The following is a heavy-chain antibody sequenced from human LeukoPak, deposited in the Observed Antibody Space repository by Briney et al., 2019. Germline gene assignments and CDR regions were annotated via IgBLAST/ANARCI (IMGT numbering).Heavy chain of an antibody. V-gene: IGHV3-73*01. CDR1: GFTFSGSA. CDR3: TTLYQLLLTSSDY. D-gene: IGHD2-2*01. Sequence: GGSLRLSXAASGFTFSGSAMHWVRQASGKGLEWVGRIRSKANSYATAYAASVKGRFTISRDDSKNTAYLQMNSLKTEDTAVYYCTTLYQLLLTSSDYWGQGTLVTVSS. J-gene: IGHJ4*02. CDR2: IRSKANSYAT.